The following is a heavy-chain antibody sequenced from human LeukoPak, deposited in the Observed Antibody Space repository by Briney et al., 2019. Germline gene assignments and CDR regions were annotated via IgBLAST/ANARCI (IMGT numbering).Heavy chain of an antibody. CDR1: GGSISSGGYY. V-gene: IGHV4-31*03. D-gene: IGHD6-13*01. CDR2: IYYSGST. CDR3: ARVSSSSWHIVGSWPRNNWLDP. Sequence: SQTLSLTCTVSGGSISSGGYYWSWIRQHPGKGLEWIGYIYYSGSTYYNPSLKSRVTISVDTSKNQFSLKLSSVTAADTAVYYCARVSSSSWHIVGSWPRNNWLDPWGQGTLVTVSS. J-gene: IGHJ5*02.